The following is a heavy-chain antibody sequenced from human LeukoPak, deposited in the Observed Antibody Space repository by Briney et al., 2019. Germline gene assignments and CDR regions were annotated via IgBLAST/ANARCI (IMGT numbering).Heavy chain of an antibody. V-gene: IGHV3-48*01. D-gene: IGHD5-12*01. CDR1: GFDFSSFS. Sequence: GGSLRLSCAASGFDFSSFSSNWVRQAPGKGLEWVSYISSSSSTIYYADSVKGRFTISRDNAKNSLYLQMNSLRAEDTAVYYCARGATWLLRYFDYWGQGTLVTVSS. J-gene: IGHJ4*02. CDR3: ARGATWLLRYFDY. CDR2: ISSSSSTI.